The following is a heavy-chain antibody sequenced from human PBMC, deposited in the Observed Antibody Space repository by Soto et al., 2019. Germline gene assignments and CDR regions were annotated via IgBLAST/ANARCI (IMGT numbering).Heavy chain of an antibody. CDR3: ARECSGGSCYSSNWFDP. Sequence: QVQLVQSGAEVKKPGSSVKVSCKASGGTFSSYAISWVRQAPGQGLEWMGGIIPIFGTANYAQKVQGRVTITADESTSTAYMELSSLRSEDTAVYYCARECSGGSCYSSNWFDPWGQGTLVTVSS. CDR1: GGTFSSYA. J-gene: IGHJ5*02. D-gene: IGHD2-15*01. CDR2: IIPIFGTA. V-gene: IGHV1-69*12.